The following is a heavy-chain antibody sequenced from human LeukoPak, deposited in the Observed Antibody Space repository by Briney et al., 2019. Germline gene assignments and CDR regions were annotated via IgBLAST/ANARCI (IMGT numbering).Heavy chain of an antibody. J-gene: IGHJ6*03. CDR2: IIPIFGTA. D-gene: IGHD2-15*01. CDR1: GGTFSSYA. Sequence: SVRVSCKASGGTFSSYAVSWVRQAPGQGLQWMGGIIPIFGTANYAQKFQGRVTITADKSTSTAYMELSSLRSEDTAVYYCARGRGGKYCSGGSCYSYDYYYYYMDVWGKGTTVTVSS. V-gene: IGHV1-69*06. CDR3: ARGRGGKYCSGGSCYSYDYYYYYMDV.